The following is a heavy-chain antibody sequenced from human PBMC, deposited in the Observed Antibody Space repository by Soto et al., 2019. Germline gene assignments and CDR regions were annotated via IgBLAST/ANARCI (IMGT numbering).Heavy chain of an antibody. V-gene: IGHV1-2*02. D-gene: IGHD2-2*02. J-gene: IGHJ6*02. CDR1: GYTFTGYY. CDR2: INPNSGGT. Sequence: ASVKVSCKASGYTFTGYYMHCVRQAPGQGLEWMGWINPNSGGTNYAQKFQGRVTMTRDTSISTAYMELSRLRSDDTAVYYCASSVCASCYMGGMDVWGQGTTVTVSS. CDR3: ASSVCASCYMGGMDV.